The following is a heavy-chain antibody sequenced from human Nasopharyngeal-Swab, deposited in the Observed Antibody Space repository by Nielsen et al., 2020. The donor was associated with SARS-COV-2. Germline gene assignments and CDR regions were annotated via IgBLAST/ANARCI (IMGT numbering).Heavy chain of an antibody. CDR3: VKYPGPQLWLRYPFDY. J-gene: IGHJ4*02. Sequence: GESLKISCSASGFTFSSYAMPWVRQAPGKGLEYVSAISSNGGSTYYADSVKGRFTISRDNSKNTLYLQMSSLRPEDTAVYYCVKYPGPQLWLRYPFDYWGQGTLVTVSS. D-gene: IGHD5-18*01. CDR1: GFTFSSYA. CDR2: ISSNGGST. V-gene: IGHV3-64D*08.